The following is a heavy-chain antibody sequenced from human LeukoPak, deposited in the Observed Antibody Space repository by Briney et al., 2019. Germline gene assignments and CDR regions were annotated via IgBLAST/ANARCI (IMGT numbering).Heavy chain of an antibody. Sequence: SETLSLTCTVSGGSISSYYWNWVRQPAGKGLEWIGRIYTSGSTSYNSSLKSRVTMSVDTSKNQLSLKLSSVTAADTAVYYCARDVGGYNYGYSLDYWGQGTLVSVSS. D-gene: IGHD5-18*01. J-gene: IGHJ4*02. V-gene: IGHV4-4*07. CDR3: ARDVGGYNYGYSLDY. CDR1: GGSISSYY. CDR2: IYTSGST.